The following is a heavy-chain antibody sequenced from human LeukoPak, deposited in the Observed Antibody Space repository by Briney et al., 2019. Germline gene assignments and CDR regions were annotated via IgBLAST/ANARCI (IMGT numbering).Heavy chain of an antibody. Sequence: ASVTVSCKASGYTLTDYWVHWVRQAPGQGLEWMGWINPKDGGAKFAQNFQGRVTMTRDTSINTAYMELSSLRSDDTAVYYCARDYPHQRFDCWGQGTLVTVSS. CDR2: INPKDGGA. J-gene: IGHJ4*02. CDR3: ARDYPHQRFDC. V-gene: IGHV1-2*02. CDR1: GYTLTDYW.